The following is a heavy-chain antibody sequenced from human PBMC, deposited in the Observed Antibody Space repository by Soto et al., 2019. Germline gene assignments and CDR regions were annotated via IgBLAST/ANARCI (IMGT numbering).Heavy chain of an antibody. J-gene: IGHJ3*02. CDR1: GFTFSSYG. Sequence: QVQLVESGGGVVQPGRSLRLSCAASGFTFSSYGMHWVRQAPGKGLEWVAVISYDGSNKYYADSVTGRFTISRDNSKNTLYLKMNSLRAEDTAVYYCAKERSHAFDIWGQGRMVTVSS. CDR2: ISYDGSNK. V-gene: IGHV3-30*18. CDR3: AKERSHAFDI.